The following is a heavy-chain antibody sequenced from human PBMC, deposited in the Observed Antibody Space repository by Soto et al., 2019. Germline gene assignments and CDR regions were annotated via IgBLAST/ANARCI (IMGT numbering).Heavy chain of an antibody. J-gene: IGHJ5*02. V-gene: IGHV4-30-4*01. CDR3: ARTAREGAVAPHWFDR. CDR2: VYYTGST. Sequence: SETLSLTCTVSGASIKSTDYYWSWIRQAPGKGLEWIGYVYYTGSTYYNPSLMSRLTISVDTSKNQFSLKLTSVTAAETAVYYXARTAREGAVAPHWFDRWGQGTQVTVSS. D-gene: IGHD2-21*02. CDR1: GASIKSTDYY.